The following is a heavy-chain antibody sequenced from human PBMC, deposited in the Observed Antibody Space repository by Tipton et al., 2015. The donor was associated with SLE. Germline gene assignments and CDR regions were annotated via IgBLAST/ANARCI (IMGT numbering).Heavy chain of an antibody. CDR1: GGSFSGYY. CDR3: ARKRYYDSSGYYYGAFDI. D-gene: IGHD3-22*01. V-gene: IGHV4-34*01. Sequence: TLSLTCAVYGGSFSGYYWSWIRQPPGKGLEWIGEINHSGSTNYNPSLKSRVTISVDTSKNQFSLKLSSVTAADTAVYYCARKRYYDSSGYYYGAFDIWGQGTMVTVSS. J-gene: IGHJ3*02. CDR2: INHSGST.